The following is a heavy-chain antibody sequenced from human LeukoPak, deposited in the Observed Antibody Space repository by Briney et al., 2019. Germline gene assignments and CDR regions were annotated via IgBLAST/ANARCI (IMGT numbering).Heavy chain of an antibody. CDR3: ARDLVTVTKGFDI. CDR2: ISYIGST. D-gene: IGHD4-17*01. Sequence: SETLSLTCAVSDDSFSSHYWTWIRQPPGKGREWIGYISYIGSTNYNPSLKSRVTISIDTSRNQFSLRLSSVTAADTAVYYCARDLVTVTKGFDIWGQGTMVSVSS. CDR1: DDSFSSHY. V-gene: IGHV4-59*11. J-gene: IGHJ3*02.